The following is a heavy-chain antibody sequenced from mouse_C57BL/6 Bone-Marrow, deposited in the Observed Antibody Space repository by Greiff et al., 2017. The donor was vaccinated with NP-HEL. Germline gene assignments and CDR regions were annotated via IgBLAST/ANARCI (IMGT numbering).Heavy chain of an antibody. D-gene: IGHD1-1*01. V-gene: IGHV1-80*01. CDR3: AIITTVVAYWYFDV. CDR1: GYAFSSYW. CDR2: IYPGDGDT. J-gene: IGHJ1*03. Sequence: ESGAELVKPGASVKISCKASGYAFSSYWMNWVKQRPGKGLEWIGQIYPGDGDTNYNGKFKGKATLTADKSSSTAYMQLSSLTSEDSAVYFCAIITTVVAYWYFDVWGTGTTVTVSS.